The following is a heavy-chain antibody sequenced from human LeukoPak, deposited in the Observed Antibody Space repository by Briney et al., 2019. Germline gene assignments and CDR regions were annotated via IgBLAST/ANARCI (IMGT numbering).Heavy chain of an antibody. J-gene: IGHJ4*02. CDR2: ISYDGSNK. CDR1: GFTFSSYP. Sequence: PGRSLRLSCAASGFTFSSYPMHWVRQAPGKGLEWVAVISYDGSNKYYADSVKGRFTISGDNSKNTLYLQMNSLRPEDTAVYYCARDGLVYCGGDCYSHRKYYFDYWGQGTLVTVSS. D-gene: IGHD2-21*01. V-gene: IGHV3-30-3*01. CDR3: ARDGLVYCGGDCYSHRKYYFDY.